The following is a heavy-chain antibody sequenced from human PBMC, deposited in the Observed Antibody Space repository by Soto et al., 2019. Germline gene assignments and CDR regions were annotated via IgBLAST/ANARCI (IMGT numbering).Heavy chain of an antibody. CDR2: INAGNGNT. CDR1: GYTFTSYA. Sequence: GASVKVSCKASGYTFTSYAMHWVRQAPGQRLEWMGWINAGNGNTKYSQKFQGRVTITRDTSASTAYMELSSLRSEDTAVYYCARDTPIHSVYYYGMDVWGQGTTVTVSS. V-gene: IGHV1-3*01. CDR3: ARDTPIHSVYYYGMDV. J-gene: IGHJ6*02.